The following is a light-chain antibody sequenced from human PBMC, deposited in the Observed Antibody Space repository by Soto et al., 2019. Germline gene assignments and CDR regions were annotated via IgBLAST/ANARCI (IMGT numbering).Light chain of an antibody. Sequence: DIVMTQSPLSLTVTAGEPASISFRSSQSLLHNNGYSYLDWYLQKPGQSPQLLIYSASTLHSGVPSRFTGSGSETDFTLTIRSLQPEDFATYYCQHGYVAPYSFGQGTKVDI. V-gene: IGKV2-28*01. J-gene: IGKJ2*03. CDR1: QSLLHNNGYSY. CDR2: SAS. CDR3: QHGYVAPYS.